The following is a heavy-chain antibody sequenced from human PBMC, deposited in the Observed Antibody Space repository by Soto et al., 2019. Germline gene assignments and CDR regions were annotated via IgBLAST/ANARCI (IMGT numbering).Heavy chain of an antibody. CDR2: IYYSGST. CDR1: GGSISSSSYY. J-gene: IGHJ5*02. CDR3: ARTRADWFDP. Sequence: SETLSLTCTVSGGSISSSSYYWGWIRQPPGKGLEWIGSIYYSGSTYYNPSLKSRVTISVDTSKNQFSLKLSSVTAADTAVYYCARTRADWFDPCGQGSLVPVSA. V-gene: IGHV4-39*01.